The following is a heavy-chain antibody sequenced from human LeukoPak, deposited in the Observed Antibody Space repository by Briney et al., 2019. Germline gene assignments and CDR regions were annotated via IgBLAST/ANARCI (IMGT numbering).Heavy chain of an antibody. D-gene: IGHD1-26*01. CDR3: ARATYSRYWYFDP. Sequence: PGGSLRLSCAASGFTVSGNHMSWVRQSPEKGLEWVAIIESSGDMVYANSVKGRFTISRDNSKNTVSPQPNSLRAEDTAMYYCARATYSRYWYFDPWGRGTLVTVSS. J-gene: IGHJ2*01. V-gene: IGHV3-66*01. CDR1: GFTVSGNH. CDR2: IESSGDM.